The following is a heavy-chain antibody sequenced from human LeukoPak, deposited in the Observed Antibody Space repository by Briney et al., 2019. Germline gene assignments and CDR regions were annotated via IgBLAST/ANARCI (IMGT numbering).Heavy chain of an antibody. J-gene: IGHJ4*02. V-gene: IGHV1-2*02. CDR1: GYTFTGYY. Sequence: VASVKVSCKASGYTFTGYYMHWVRQAPGQGLEWMGWINPNSGGTNYAQKFQGRVTMTRDTSISTAYMELSRLRSDDTAVYYCARGRGYSYAFKYYFDCWGQGTLVTVSS. D-gene: IGHD5-18*01. CDR2: INPNSGGT. CDR3: ARGRGYSYAFKYYFDC.